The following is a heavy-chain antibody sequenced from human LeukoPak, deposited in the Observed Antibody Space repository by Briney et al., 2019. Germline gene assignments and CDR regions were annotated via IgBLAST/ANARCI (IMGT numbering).Heavy chain of an antibody. CDR2: INLSGGTT. D-gene: IGHD1-1*01. CDR3: ARDFGYNWKANWFDP. Sequence: ASVKVSCKASGYTFSRYGISWVRQAPGQGLEWMGIINLSGGTTYYAQKFQGRVTMTNDMSTSTVYMELSSLRSEDTAVYYCARDFGYNWKANWFDPWGQGTLVTVS. V-gene: IGHV1-46*01. CDR1: GYTFSRYG. J-gene: IGHJ5*02.